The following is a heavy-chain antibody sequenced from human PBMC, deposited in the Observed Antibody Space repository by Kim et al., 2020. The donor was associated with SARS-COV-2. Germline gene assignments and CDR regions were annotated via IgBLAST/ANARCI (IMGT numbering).Heavy chain of an antibody. CDR3: TKEGNTAAGTLAVYFQH. CDR2: ISGSGGST. CDR1: GFTFSTYA. J-gene: IGHJ1*01. V-gene: IGHV3-23*01. Sequence: GGSLRLSCAASGFTFSTYAMSWVRQAPGKGLEWVSAISGSGGSTYYADSVKGRFTISRDNSRNTLYVQMNSLRAEDTAVYYCTKEGNTAAGTLAVYFQHCGQGTLFTLSS. D-gene: IGHD2-2*01.